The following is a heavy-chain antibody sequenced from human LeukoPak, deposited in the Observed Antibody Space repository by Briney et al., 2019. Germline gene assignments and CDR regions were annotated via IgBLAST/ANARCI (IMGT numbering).Heavy chain of an antibody. J-gene: IGHJ5*02. V-gene: IGHV1-46*01. Sequence: ASVKVSCKASGYTFTSYGISWVRQAPGQGLEWMGIINPSGGSTSYAQKFQGRVTMTRDMSTSTAYMELSSLRSEDTAVYYCARATVTTYNWFDPWGQGTLVTVSS. CDR2: INPSGGST. CDR3: ARATVTTYNWFDP. D-gene: IGHD4-17*01. CDR1: GYTFTSYG.